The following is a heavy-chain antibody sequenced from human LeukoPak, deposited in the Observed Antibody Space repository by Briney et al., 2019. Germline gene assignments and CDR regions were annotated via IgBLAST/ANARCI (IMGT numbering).Heavy chain of an antibody. CDR3: VRDQGGAVSY. V-gene: IGHV3-21*01. CDR2: ISSGSSYI. CDR1: GFTFSRSS. J-gene: IGHJ4*02. D-gene: IGHD3-16*01. Sequence: GGSLRLSCAASGFTFSRSSMNWVRQAPGKGLEWVSSISSGSSYIYYADSVKGRFIISRDNAKNSMFLQMNSLRAEDTAVYYCVRDQGGAVSYWGQGTLVTVSS.